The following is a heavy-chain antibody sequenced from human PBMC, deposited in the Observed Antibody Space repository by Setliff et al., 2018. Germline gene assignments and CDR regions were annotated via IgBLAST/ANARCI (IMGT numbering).Heavy chain of an antibody. D-gene: IGHD3-10*01. CDR3: ARDDGITMVRGVITYYYGMDV. J-gene: IGHJ6*02. CDR1: GFTFSSYN. Sequence: GGSLRLSCAASGFTFSSYNMDWVRKAPGKGLEWVSYINSRSSTIFYADSVKGRFTISRDNSKNTLYLQMNSLRAEDTAVYYCARDDGITMVRGVITYYYGMDVWGQGTTVTVSS. CDR2: INSRSSTI. V-gene: IGHV3-48*01.